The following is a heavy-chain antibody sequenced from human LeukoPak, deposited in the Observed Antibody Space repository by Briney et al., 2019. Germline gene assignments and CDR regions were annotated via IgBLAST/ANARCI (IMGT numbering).Heavy chain of an antibody. J-gene: IGHJ4*02. CDR2: IRYDGSNK. D-gene: IGHD2-2*01. CDR1: GFRLRTYS. V-gene: IGHV3-30*02. Sequence: GGSLRLSCEASGFRLRTYSMNWVRQAPGKGLEWVAFIRYDGSNKYYADSVKGRFTISRDNSKNTLYLQMNSLRAEDTAVYYCAKDSPAHCSSTSCFEPYFDYWGQGTLVTVSS. CDR3: AKDSPAHCSSTSCFEPYFDY.